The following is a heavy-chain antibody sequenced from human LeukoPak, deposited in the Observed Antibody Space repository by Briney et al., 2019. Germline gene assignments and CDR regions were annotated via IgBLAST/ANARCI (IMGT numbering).Heavy chain of an antibody. CDR1: GGSISSSSYY. J-gene: IGHJ4*02. CDR3: ARDTPKSYDSSGYYRRYFDY. Sequence: SETLSLTCTVSGGSISSSSYYWGWIRQPPGKGLEWIGSIYHSGSTYYNPSLKSRVTISVDTSKNQFSLKLSSVTAADTAVYYCARDTPKSYDSSGYYRRYFDYWGQGTLVTVSS. CDR2: IYHSGST. D-gene: IGHD3-22*01. V-gene: IGHV4-39*07.